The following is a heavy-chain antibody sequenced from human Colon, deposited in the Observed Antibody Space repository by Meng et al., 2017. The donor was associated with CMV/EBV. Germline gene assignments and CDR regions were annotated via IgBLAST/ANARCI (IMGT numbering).Heavy chain of an antibody. CDR1: GFTVSTSY. J-gene: IGHJ4*02. V-gene: IGHV3-66*01. D-gene: IGHD3-10*01. CDR2: IYDDDST. Sequence: EGQVVESGGGLVQTGGSLRLSCAASGFTVSTSYMSWVRQAPGKGLEWVSIIYDDDSTYYADSVYDRFTISRDISKNTVYLQVNSLRAEDTAVYYCARAGRRNFPHIFDSWGQGTLVTVSS. CDR3: ARAGRRNFPHIFDS.